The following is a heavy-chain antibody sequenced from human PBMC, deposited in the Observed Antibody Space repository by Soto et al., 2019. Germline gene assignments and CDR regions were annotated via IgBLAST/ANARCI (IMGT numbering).Heavy chain of an antibody. D-gene: IGHD6-19*01. CDR2: IIPILGIA. CDR3: ARGIGGAGDAFEI. CDR1: GGTFSSYT. J-gene: IGHJ3*02. V-gene: IGHV1-69*02. Sequence: QVQLVQSGAEVKKPGSSVKVSCKASGGTFSSYTISWVRQAPGQGLEWMGRIIPILGIANYAQKFQGRVTITADKTTSTAYMELSSLRSEDTAVYYWARGIGGAGDAFEIWGQGTMVTVSS.